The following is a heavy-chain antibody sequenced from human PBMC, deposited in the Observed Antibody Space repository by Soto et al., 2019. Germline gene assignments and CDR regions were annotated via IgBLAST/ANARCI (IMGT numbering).Heavy chain of an antibody. Sequence: PSETLSLTCSVSDDSLNSDKYYRGWIRQPPGKGLEWIGSIYYRGNAYYNPSLQTRVTISLDKSKSQFSLKLNSVTAADSAVYFCARLEGLATISHYFDFWGPGALVPVSS. V-gene: IGHV4-39*01. CDR3: ARLEGLATISHYFDF. CDR1: DDSLNSDKYY. J-gene: IGHJ4*02. CDR2: IYYRGNA. D-gene: IGHD3-9*01.